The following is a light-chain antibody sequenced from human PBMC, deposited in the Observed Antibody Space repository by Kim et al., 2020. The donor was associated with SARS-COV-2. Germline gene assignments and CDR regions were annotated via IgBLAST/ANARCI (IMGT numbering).Light chain of an antibody. J-gene: IGKJ1*01. CDR3: QQHNAYPWT. V-gene: IGKV1-9*01. Sequence: ASVGDRVTFTCRASQGITSYLAGYQQKPGKAPKLLISAASTLQSGVPSRFSGRGFGTEFTLTISSLQPEDFATYYCQQHNAYPWTFGQGTKVDIK. CDR2: AAS. CDR1: QGITSY.